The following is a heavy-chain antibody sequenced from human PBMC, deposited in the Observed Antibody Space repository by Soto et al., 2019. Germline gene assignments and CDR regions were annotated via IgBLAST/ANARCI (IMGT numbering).Heavy chain of an antibody. CDR3: AKTYYDFWSRDAFDI. J-gene: IGHJ3*02. CDR1: GYSFTSYW. CDR2: IYPGDSDT. D-gene: IGHD3-3*01. V-gene: IGHV5-51*01. Sequence: PGESLKISCKGSGYSFTSYWIGWVRQMPGKGLEWMGIIYPGDSDTRYSPSFQGQVTISADKSISTAYLQWSSLKASDTAMYYCAKTYYDFWSRDAFDIWGQGTMVTVSS.